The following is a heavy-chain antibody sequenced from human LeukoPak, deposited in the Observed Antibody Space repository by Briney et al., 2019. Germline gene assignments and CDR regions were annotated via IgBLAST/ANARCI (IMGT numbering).Heavy chain of an antibody. V-gene: IGHV3-30*02. D-gene: IGHD3-16*02. CDR3: AKDHGLMITFGGVIVA. Sequence: GGSLRLSCAASGFTFSSYGMHWVRQAPGKGLEWAAFIRYDGSNKYYADSVKGRFTISRDNSKNTLYLQMNSLRAEDTAVYYCAKDHGLMITFGGVIVAWGQGTLVTVSS. CDR2: IRYDGSNK. CDR1: GFTFSSYG. J-gene: IGHJ4*02.